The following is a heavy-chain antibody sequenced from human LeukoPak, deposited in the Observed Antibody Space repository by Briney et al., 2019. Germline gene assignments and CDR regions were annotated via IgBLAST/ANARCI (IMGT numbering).Heavy chain of an antibody. D-gene: IGHD5-18*01. V-gene: IGHV4-59*08. J-gene: IGHJ4*02. Sequence: SETLSLTCTVSGGSISGYYWNWIRQPPGKELEWIGYIYYSGNTNYSPSLKSRVTISVDTSKNQFSLKLSSVTAADTAVYYCAGDSYGVDYWGQGTLVTVSS. CDR3: AGDSYGVDY. CDR1: GGSISGYY. CDR2: IYYSGNT.